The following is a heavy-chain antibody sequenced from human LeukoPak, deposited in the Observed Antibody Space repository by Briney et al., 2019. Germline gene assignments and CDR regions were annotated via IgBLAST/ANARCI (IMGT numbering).Heavy chain of an antibody. CDR3: AKPHGETHPQDNWFDP. Sequence: PSETLSLTCTVSGGSISSSSYYWGWIRQPPGKGLEWIGSIYYSGSTYYNPSLKSRVTISVDTSKNQFSLKLSSVTAADTAVYYCAKPHGETHPQDNWFDPWGQGTLVTVSS. CDR2: IYYSGST. V-gene: IGHV4-39*07. J-gene: IGHJ5*02. CDR1: GGSISSSSYY. D-gene: IGHD1-14*01.